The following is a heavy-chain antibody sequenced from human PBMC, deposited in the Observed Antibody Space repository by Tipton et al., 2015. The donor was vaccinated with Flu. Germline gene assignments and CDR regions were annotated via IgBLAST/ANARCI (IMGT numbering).Heavy chain of an antibody. J-gene: IGHJ6*02. CDR3: ARDREYSSGWPTGYYGMDV. V-gene: IGHV1-2*02. CDR2: INPNSGGT. CDR1: GYTFTGYY. D-gene: IGHD6-19*01. Sequence: LVQSGAEVKKPGASVKVSCKASGYTFTGYYMHWVRQAPGQGLEWMGWINPNSGGTNYAQKFQGRVTMTRDTSISTAYMELSRLRSDDTAVYYWARDREYSSGWPTGYYGMDVWGQGTTVTVSS.